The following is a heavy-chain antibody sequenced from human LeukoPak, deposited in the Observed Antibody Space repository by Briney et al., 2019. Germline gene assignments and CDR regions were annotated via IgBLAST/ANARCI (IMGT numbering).Heavy chain of an antibody. CDR1: GGSISSSSYY. V-gene: IGHV4-39*01. CDR3: ARQYQQWLVS. D-gene: IGHD6-19*01. J-gene: IGHJ5*02. Sequence: SETLSLTCTVSGGSISSSSYYWDWLRQPPGKGLEWIGTIYYSGSTYYNLSLKSRVTISVDTSKNQFSLNLTSVTAADTAVYYCARQYQQWLVSWGQGTLVTVSS. CDR2: IYYSGST.